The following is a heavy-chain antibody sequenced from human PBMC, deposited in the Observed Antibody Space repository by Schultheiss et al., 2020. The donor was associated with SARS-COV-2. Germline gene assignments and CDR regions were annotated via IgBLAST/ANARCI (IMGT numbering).Heavy chain of an antibody. CDR1: IFRFFAHE. CDR3: ATDLGYCLNGDCY. J-gene: IGHJ4*02. D-gene: IGHD2-8*01. V-gene: IGHV3-30*03. CDR2: ISYDGSKK. Sequence: GGSLRLSCAASIFRFFAHEMVWVRQAPGKGLEWVALISYDGSKKYYADSVKGRFTISRDNSKNTLYLQMHSLGAEDTAVYYCATDLGYCLNGDCYWGQGTLVTVSS.